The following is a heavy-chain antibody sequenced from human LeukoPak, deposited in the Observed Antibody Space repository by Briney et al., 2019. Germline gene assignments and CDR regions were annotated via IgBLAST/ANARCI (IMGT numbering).Heavy chain of an antibody. Sequence: GGSLRLSCAASGFTFDGHGMSWVRQAPGKGLEWVSGINWNGGSTGYADSVKGRFTISRDNAKNFLYLQMNSLRAEDTALYYCAGGDRNGWYFDYWGQGTLVTVSS. D-gene: IGHD6-19*01. CDR1: GFTFDGHG. CDR2: INWNGGST. J-gene: IGHJ4*02. V-gene: IGHV3-20*04. CDR3: AGGDRNGWYFDY.